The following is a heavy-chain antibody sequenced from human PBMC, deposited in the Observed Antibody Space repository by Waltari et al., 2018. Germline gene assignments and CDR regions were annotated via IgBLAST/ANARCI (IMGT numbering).Heavy chain of an antibody. Sequence: QVQLQESGPGLVKPSETLSLTCTVSGGSVSSGSYYWSWIRQPPGKGLEWIGYSYYSGSTNNNPSLTSRVTISVDTSKNQFSLKLSSVTAADTAAYYCAREQYYFDYWGQGTLVTVSS. CDR2: SYYSGST. V-gene: IGHV4-61*01. J-gene: IGHJ4*02. CDR1: GGSVSSGSYY. CDR3: AREQYYFDY.